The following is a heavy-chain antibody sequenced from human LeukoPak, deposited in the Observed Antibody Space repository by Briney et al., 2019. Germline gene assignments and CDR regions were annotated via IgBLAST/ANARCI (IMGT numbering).Heavy chain of an antibody. J-gene: IGHJ3*02. CDR2: IIPILGIA. V-gene: IGHV1-69*04. CDR3: ARDSSSGWSEGGAFDI. CDR1: GGTFSSYA. D-gene: IGHD6-19*01. Sequence: SVKVSCKASGGTFSSYAISWVRQAPGQGLEWMGRIIPILGIANYAQKFQGRVTITADKSTSTAYMELSSLRSEDTAVYYCARDSSSGWSEGGAFDIWGQGTMVIVSS.